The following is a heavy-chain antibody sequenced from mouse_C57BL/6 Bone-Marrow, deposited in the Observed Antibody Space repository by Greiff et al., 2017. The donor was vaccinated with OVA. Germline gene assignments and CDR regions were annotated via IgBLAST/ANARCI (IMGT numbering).Heavy chain of an antibody. J-gene: IGHJ1*03. CDR3: ARRYYYGSSYRWYFDV. CDR2: IDPSDSYT. V-gene: IGHV1-69*01. Sequence: QVQLQQPGAELVMPGASVKLSCKASGYTFTSYWMHWVKQRPGQGLEWIGEIDPSDSYTNYNQKFKGKSTLTVDKSSSTAYMELNSLTSEDSAVYYCARRYYYGSSYRWYFDVWGTGTTVTVSS. D-gene: IGHD1-1*01. CDR1: GYTFTSYW.